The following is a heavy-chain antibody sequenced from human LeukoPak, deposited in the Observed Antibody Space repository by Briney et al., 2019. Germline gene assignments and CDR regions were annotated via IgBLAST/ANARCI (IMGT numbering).Heavy chain of an antibody. Sequence: PGRSLRLSCAASGFTFSHYGFPWVRQAPGKGLEWVAVIWSDGTNQFYADSVKGRFTISRDYSQKTVYLEMHSLRTEDTAMYYCAKDAQRGFDYSNSLEYWGPGTLVTVSS. D-gene: IGHD4-11*01. CDR2: IWSDGTNQ. CDR1: GFTFSHYG. J-gene: IGHJ4*02. V-gene: IGHV3-33*06. CDR3: AKDAQRGFDYSNSLEY.